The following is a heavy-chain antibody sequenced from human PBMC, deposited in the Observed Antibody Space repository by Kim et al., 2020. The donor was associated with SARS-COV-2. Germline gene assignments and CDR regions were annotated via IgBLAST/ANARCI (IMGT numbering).Heavy chain of an antibody. J-gene: IGHJ5*02. Sequence: SETLSLTCTVSGGSISSSSYYWGWIRQPPGKGLEWIGSIYYSGSTYYNPSLKSRVTISVDTSKNQFSLKLSSVTAADTAVYYCARHRLGYSSSKYNWFDPWGQGTLVTVSS. CDR3: ARHRLGYSSSKYNWFDP. V-gene: IGHV4-39*01. CDR1: GGSISSSSYY. CDR2: IYYSGST. D-gene: IGHD6-13*01.